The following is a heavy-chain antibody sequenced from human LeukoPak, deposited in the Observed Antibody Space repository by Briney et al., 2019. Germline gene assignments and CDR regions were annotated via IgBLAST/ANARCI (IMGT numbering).Heavy chain of an antibody. V-gene: IGHV4-34*01. CDR1: GGSFSDYY. CDR3: ASVALATSNFNY. Sequence: SETLSLTCAVYGGSFSDYYWSWIRQPPGKGLEWIGEINHSGITNHNPSLKSRVTISVDTSKNEISLKVTSVSAADTAVYYCASVALATSNFNYWGQGILVTVPS. CDR2: INHSGIT. J-gene: IGHJ4*02. D-gene: IGHD5-24*01.